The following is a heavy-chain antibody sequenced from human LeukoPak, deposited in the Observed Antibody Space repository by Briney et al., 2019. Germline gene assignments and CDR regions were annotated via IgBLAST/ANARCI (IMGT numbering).Heavy chain of an antibody. Sequence: SETLSLTCTVSGGSIDIYYWNWIRQPPGKGLEWLGYIYYSGSTNYNPSLKSRVTISVDTSKNQFSLKLSSVTAADTAVYYCARSSGWYYFESWGQGTLATVSS. CDR1: GGSIDIYY. D-gene: IGHD6-19*01. V-gene: IGHV4-59*08. CDR3: ARSSGWYYFES. J-gene: IGHJ4*02. CDR2: IYYSGST.